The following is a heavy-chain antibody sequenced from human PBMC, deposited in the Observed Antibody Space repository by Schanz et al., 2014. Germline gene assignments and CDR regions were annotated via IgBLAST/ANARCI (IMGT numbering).Heavy chain of an antibody. Sequence: VHLLESGGGLVEPGGSLRLSCAASGFTFSSYAMSWVRQAPGKGLEWVSAISGSGGSTYYADSVKGRFTISRDNSKNTLYLQMNGLRAEDTAVYYCARVALPGYSSPRDAFDIWGQGTMVTVSS. V-gene: IGHV3-23*01. CDR1: GFTFSSYA. D-gene: IGHD5-18*01. CDR2: ISGSGGST. CDR3: ARVALPGYSSPRDAFDI. J-gene: IGHJ3*02.